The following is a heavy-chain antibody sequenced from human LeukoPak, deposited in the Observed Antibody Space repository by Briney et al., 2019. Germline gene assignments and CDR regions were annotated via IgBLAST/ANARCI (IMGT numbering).Heavy chain of an antibody. V-gene: IGHV4-39*01. Sequence: SETLSLTCTVSGGSISSSSYYWGWIRQPPGKGLEWIGSIYYSGSTYYNPSLKSRVTISVDTSKNQFSLKLSSVTAADTAVYYCARGRRGSGSYFIYWGQGTLVTVSS. J-gene: IGHJ4*02. D-gene: IGHD3-10*01. CDR1: GGSISSSSYY. CDR2: IYYSGST. CDR3: ARGRRGSGSYFIY.